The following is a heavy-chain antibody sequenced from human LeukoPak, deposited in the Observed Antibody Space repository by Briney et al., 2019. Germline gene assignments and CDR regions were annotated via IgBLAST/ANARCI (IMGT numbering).Heavy chain of an antibody. CDR3: AKSGGYGLIDY. CDR2: IYDSGST. D-gene: IGHD1-26*01. V-gene: IGHV4-59*05. Sequence: SETLSLTCTVSGGSISSYYWSWIRQPAGKGLEWIGRIYDSGSTYYNASLQSRVTISIDTSKNQFSLRLGSVTAADTAMYYCAKSGGYGLIDYWGQGTLVTVSS. CDR1: GGSISSYY. J-gene: IGHJ4*02.